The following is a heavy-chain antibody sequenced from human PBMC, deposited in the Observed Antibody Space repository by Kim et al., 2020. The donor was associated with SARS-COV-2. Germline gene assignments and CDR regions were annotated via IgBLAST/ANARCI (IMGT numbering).Heavy chain of an antibody. V-gene: IGHV1-8*01. Sequence: ASVKVSCRTSGYTFTSYDINWVRQATGQGLEYMGWMNPNRGNAGYAERFQGRLTMTRHTSVTTAFLELISLTYEDTAVYYCTRRGTYNDYWGQGSLVTVS. CDR1: GYTFTSYD. CDR2: MNPNRGNA. J-gene: IGHJ4*02. CDR3: TRRGTYNDY. D-gene: IGHD1-1*01.